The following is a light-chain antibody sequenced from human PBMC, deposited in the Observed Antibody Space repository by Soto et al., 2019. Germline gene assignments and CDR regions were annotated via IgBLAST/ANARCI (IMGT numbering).Light chain of an antibody. CDR2: EGS. Sequence: QSALTQPASVSGSPGQSITISCTGTSSDVGSYNLVSWYQQHPGKAPKLIIYEGSKRPPGVSNRFSGSKSGNTASLTISGLQAEDEADYYCCSYAGSSTFHVVFGGGTKLTVL. J-gene: IGLJ2*01. V-gene: IGLV2-23*03. CDR1: SSDVGSYNL. CDR3: CSYAGSSTFHVV.